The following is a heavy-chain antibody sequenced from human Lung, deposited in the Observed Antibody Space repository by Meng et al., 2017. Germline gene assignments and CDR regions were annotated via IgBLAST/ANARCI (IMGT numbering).Heavy chain of an antibody. CDR3: VSSMGGLFGVVIIGAY. CDR2: INAGNGNT. Sequence: QLRCGEYGADVKKPGASVKVSCKASGYTVTSYAMHWVRQAPGQRLEWMGWINAGNGNTKYSQKFQGRVTITRDTSASTAYMELSSLRSEDTAVYYCVSSMGGLFGVVIIGAYWGQGTLVTVSS. V-gene: IGHV1-3*01. J-gene: IGHJ4*02. CDR1: GYTVTSYA. D-gene: IGHD3-3*01.